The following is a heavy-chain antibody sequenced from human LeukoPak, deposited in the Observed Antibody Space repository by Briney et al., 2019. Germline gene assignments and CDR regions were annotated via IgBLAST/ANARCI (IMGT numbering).Heavy chain of an antibody. J-gene: IGHJ6*02. CDR2: ISYDGSNK. D-gene: IGHD4-23*01. Sequence: PGGSLRLSCAASGFTFSSYGMHWVRQAPGKGLEGVAVISYDGSNKYYADSVKGRFTISRDNSKNTLYLQMNSLRAEDTAVYYCAKVDYGGNEYYGMDVCGQGTTVTVSS. CDR3: AKVDYGGNEYYGMDV. CDR1: GFTFSSYG. V-gene: IGHV3-30*18.